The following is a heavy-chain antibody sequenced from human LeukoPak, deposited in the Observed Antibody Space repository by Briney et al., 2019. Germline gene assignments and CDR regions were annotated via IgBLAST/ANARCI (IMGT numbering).Heavy chain of an antibody. D-gene: IGHD1-26*01. CDR3: AHRGKWDSGFDY. J-gene: IGHJ4*02. Sequence: SGPTLVNPTQTLTLTCTFSGFSLTTSEVGVGWIRQPPGKALEWLALIYWDDDTRYSPSLKSRLTITKDTSKNQVVLTMTNMDPVDTATYYCAHRGKWDSGFDYWGQGTLVTVSS. CDR1: GFSLTTSEVG. V-gene: IGHV2-5*02. CDR2: IYWDDDT.